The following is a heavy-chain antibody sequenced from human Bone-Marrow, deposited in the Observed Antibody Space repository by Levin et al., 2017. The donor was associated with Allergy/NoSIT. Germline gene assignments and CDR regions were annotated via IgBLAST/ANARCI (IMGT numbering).Heavy chain of an antibody. J-gene: IGHJ4*02. CDR1: GFTFRNYA. V-gene: IGHV3-23*01. Sequence: GGSLRLSCAVSGFTFRNYAMTWVRQAPGKGLEWVSFISGDTTSIKYADSVKGRFTVSRDNSKSTLYLQMNSLRAEDTAIYYCAKRLPLAGDPYFFHYWGQGTLVTVSS. D-gene: IGHD2-15*01. CDR3: AKRLPLAGDPYFFHY. CDR2: ISGDTTSI.